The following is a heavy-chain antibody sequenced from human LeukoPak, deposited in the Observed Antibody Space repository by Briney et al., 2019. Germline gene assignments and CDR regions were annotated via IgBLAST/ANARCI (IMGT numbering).Heavy chain of an antibody. V-gene: IGHV3-53*01. D-gene: IGHD1-26*01. Sequence: GGSLRLSCAASGFTFSINYMSWVRQAPGKGLEWVSVIYSGGTTYYADSVKGRFTISRDNSKNTLYLQMNSLRAEDTAVYYCASYYYFDYWGQGTLVTVSS. CDR1: GFTFSINY. J-gene: IGHJ4*02. CDR2: IYSGGTT. CDR3: ASYYYFDY.